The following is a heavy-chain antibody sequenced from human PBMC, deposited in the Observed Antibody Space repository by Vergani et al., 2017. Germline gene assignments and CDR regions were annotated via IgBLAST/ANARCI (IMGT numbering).Heavy chain of an antibody. CDR1: GYTLTELS. D-gene: IGHD3-10*01. CDR3: ATRGRFGELSDY. V-gene: IGHV1-24*01. J-gene: IGHJ4*02. CDR2: FDPEDGET. Sequence: QVQLVQSGAEVKKPGASVKVSCKVSGYTLTELSMHWVRQAPGKGLEWMGGFDPEDGETIYAQKCQGRVSMTEDTSTDTAYMELSSLRSEDTAVYYCATRGRFGELSDYWGQGTLVTVSS.